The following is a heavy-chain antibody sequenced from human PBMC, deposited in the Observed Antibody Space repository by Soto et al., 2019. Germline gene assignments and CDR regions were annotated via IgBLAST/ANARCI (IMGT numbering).Heavy chain of an antibody. CDR3: ARRTQLWSPIDY. V-gene: IGHV3-66*01. CDR2: FYRDGGT. CDR1: GFSVSSNY. Sequence: EMQLVQSGGGLVQPAGSLRLSCAASGFSVSSNYMSWVRQAPGKGLEWVSVFYRDGGTFHVDSVKGRFTLPRDNSKHTVFLEMNSLRAEDTAVYFCARRTQLWSPIDYWGQGTLVTVSS. D-gene: IGHD5-18*01. J-gene: IGHJ4*02.